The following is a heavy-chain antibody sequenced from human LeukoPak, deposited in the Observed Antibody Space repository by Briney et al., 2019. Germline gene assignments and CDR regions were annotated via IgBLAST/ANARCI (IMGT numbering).Heavy chain of an antibody. CDR2: LYWNDDK. CDR1: GFSFTTSGLG. D-gene: IGHD3-3*01. J-gene: IGHJ6*02. Sequence: SGPTLAKPTQTLTLTCTFSGFSFTTSGLGAGWIRQPPGKALECLALLYWNDDKHYSPSLKSRLSITKDTSKNQVVLTMTNMDPVDTATYYCVLKLRFWSGYSGNSGMDVWGQGTTVTVSS. V-gene: IGHV2-5*01. CDR3: VLKLRFWSGYSGNSGMDV.